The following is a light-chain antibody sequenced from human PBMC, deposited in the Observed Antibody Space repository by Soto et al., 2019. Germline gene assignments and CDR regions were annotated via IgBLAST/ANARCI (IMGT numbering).Light chain of an antibody. J-gene: IGLJ1*01. Sequence: QSVLTQPASVSGSPGQSITISCTGTSSDVGSYNLVSWYQQHPGKAPKLMIYEGSKRPSGVSNRFSGSKSGNTASLTISGLQAEDEADYYCCSYAGSSTYVFGTGTKFTGL. V-gene: IGLV2-23*01. CDR1: SSDVGSYNL. CDR2: EGS. CDR3: CSYAGSSTYV.